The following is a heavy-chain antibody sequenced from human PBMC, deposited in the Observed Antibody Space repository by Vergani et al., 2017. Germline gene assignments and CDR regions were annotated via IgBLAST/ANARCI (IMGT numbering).Heavy chain of an antibody. V-gene: IGHV3-33*01. CDR1: GYTFGHFD. J-gene: IGHJ5*02. CDR3: ARDLRLLYNRFDP. D-gene: IGHD1-14*01. CDR2: TWYDGYNK. Sequence: QEQLLQSGGGVVQPGGSLRLSCIGSGYTFGHFDMHWVRQAPGKGLEWVAVTWYDGYNKQYADSVKGRFTISRDNSKSTMYLQMNSLRDEDTGVYYCARDLRLLYNRFDPWGQGTLVTVSS.